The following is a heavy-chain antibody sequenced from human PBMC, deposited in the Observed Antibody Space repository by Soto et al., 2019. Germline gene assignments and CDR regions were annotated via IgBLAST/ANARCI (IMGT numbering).Heavy chain of an antibody. CDR1: GGSISSGDYY. CDR2: IYYSGST. V-gene: IGHV4-30-4*01. CDR3: ARSKRFLEWLLWY. D-gene: IGHD3-3*01. Sequence: PSETLSLTCTVSGGSISSGDYYWIWIRQPPGKGLEWIGYIYYSGSTYYNPSLKSRVTISVDTSKNQFSLKLSSVTAADTAVYYCARSKRFLEWLLWYWGQGTLVTVSS. J-gene: IGHJ4*02.